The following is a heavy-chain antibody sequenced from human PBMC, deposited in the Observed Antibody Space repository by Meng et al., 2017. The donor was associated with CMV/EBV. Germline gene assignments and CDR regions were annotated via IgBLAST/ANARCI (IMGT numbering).Heavy chain of an antibody. Sequence: GGSLRLSCAASGFTFSSYAMHWVRQAPGKGLEWVAVISYDGSNKYYADSVKGRFTISRDNSKNTLYLQMNSLRAEDTAVYYCARDRNTYKGGYSSSWGGYRGQGTLVTVSS. CDR1: GFTFSSYA. CDR3: ARDRNTYKGGYSSSWGGY. V-gene: IGHV3-30*04. J-gene: IGHJ4*02. CDR2: ISYDGSNK. D-gene: IGHD6-13*01.